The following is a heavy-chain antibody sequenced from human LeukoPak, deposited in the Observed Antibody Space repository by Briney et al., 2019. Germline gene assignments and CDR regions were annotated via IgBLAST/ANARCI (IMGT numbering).Heavy chain of an antibody. CDR3: AKGGGVAVAGNWFDP. J-gene: IGHJ5*02. Sequence: GGSLRLSCAASGFTFDDYAMHWVRQPPGKGLEWVSGISWNSGSIGYADSVKGRFTISRDNAKNSLYLQMNSLRAEDTALYYCAKGGGVAVAGNWFDPWGQGTLVTVSS. D-gene: IGHD6-19*01. CDR1: GFTFDDYA. CDR2: ISWNSGSI. V-gene: IGHV3-9*01.